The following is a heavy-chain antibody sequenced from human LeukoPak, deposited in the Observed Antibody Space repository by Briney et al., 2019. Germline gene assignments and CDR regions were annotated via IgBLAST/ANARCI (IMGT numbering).Heavy chain of an antibody. Sequence: GGSLRLFCAASGFTTVSYTMNWVRQAPGKGLEWVSSISSSSTTIYYADSVKGRFTISRDNAKNSLYLQMNSLRDEDTAVYYCARLAVWGSYRLFDYWGQGTLVTVSS. D-gene: IGHD3-16*02. CDR3: ARLAVWGSYRLFDY. CDR1: GFTTVSYT. J-gene: IGHJ4*02. V-gene: IGHV3-48*02. CDR2: ISSSSTTI.